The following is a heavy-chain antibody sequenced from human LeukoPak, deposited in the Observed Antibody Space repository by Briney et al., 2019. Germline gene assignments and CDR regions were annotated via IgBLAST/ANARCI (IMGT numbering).Heavy chain of an antibody. V-gene: IGHV4-4*07. CDR3: ARDLYYDFWSGYPRGFDP. D-gene: IGHD3-3*01. CDR2: IYTSGST. J-gene: IGHJ5*02. CDR1: GGSISSYY. Sequence: PSEALSLTCTVSGGSISSYYWSWIPRPAGKGLEWIGRIYTSGSTNYNPSLKSRVTMYVDTCKNQFSLKLSSATAADTAVYYCARDLYYDFWSGYPRGFDPWGQGTLVTVSS.